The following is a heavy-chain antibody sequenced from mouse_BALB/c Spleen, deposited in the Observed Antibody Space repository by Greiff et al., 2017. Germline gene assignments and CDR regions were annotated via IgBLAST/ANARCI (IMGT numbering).Heavy chain of an antibody. CDR1: GYAFSSSW. J-gene: IGHJ4*01. V-gene: IGHV1-82*01. Sequence: QVQLQQSGPELVKPGASVKISCKASGYAFSSSWMNWVKQRPGQGLEWIGRIYPGDGDTNYNEKFKRKATLTVDKSSSTAYMQLSSLTSEDSAVYYCTRSYYAMDYWGQGTSVTVSS. CDR3: TRSYYAMDY. CDR2: IYPGDGDT.